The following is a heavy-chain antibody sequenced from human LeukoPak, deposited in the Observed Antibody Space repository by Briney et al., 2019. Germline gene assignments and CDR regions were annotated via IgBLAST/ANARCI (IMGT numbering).Heavy chain of an antibody. CDR1: GFTFSSHS. CDR2: ISSSSSII. V-gene: IGHV3-48*04. J-gene: IGHJ4*02. Sequence: PGGSLRLSCAASGFTFSSHSMNWVRQTPGKGLEWISYISSSSSIIHYADSVKGRFTISRDNAENSLYLQMNSLRVEDTAVYYCAARSSGNPYFWGQGTLVTVSS. D-gene: IGHD1-26*01. CDR3: AARSSGNPYF.